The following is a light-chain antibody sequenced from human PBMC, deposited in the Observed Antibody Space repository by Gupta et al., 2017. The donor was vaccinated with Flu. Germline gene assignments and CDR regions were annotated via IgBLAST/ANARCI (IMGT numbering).Light chain of an antibody. CDR3: SSYTGISTFWV. Sequence: TSSCTATTSDVWTYNIFSWYQHHPATAPNLIIYAGFARPSGVPTRFSGSKSGTTASMTIPWLQAEEEADYYCSSYTGISTFWVFGNGTKLTVL. J-gene: IGLJ1*01. V-gene: IGLV2-14*02. CDR1: TSDVWTYNI. CDR2: AGF.